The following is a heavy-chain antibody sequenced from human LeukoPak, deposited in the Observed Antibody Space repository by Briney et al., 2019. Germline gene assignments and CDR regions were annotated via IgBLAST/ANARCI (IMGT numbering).Heavy chain of an antibody. CDR1: GGSISSRNHY. CDR2: IFYTGNT. Sequence: SETLSLTCSVSGGSISSRNHYWGSIRQPPGKGLEWIGSIFYTGNTYYNPSLRSRVTMSVDTSKNHFSLNLSSVTAADMAVYYCSRHVNTFDYWGQGALVTVSS. CDR3: SRHVNTFDY. J-gene: IGHJ4*02. V-gene: IGHV4-39*01.